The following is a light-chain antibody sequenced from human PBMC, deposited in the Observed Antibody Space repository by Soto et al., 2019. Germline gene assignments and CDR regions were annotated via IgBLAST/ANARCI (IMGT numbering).Light chain of an antibody. CDR2: DAS. V-gene: IGKV3-20*01. Sequence: DTMLKQSPGTLSLSPGERATLSCRASQSVGTRFLAWYQQKPGQAPRLLIYDASNRATGIPDRFSGSGSGTDFTLTISSLQPDDFASYCCQHYGGMWTFGQGTKVDI. J-gene: IGKJ1*01. CDR3: QHYGGMWT. CDR1: QSVGTRF.